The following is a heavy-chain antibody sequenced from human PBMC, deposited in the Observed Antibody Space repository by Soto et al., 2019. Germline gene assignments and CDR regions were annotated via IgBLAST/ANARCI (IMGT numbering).Heavy chain of an antibody. CDR1: GGSIRSGDYY. Sequence: LCGGSIRSGDYYWSWIRQPPGKGLEWIGYIYYSGSTYYNPSLKSRVTISVDTSKNQFSLKLSSVTAADTAVYYCARDLIRRVDAFDIWGQGTMVTVSS. V-gene: IGHV4-30-4*01. J-gene: IGHJ3*02. CDR3: ARDLIRRVDAFDI. CDR2: IYYSGST.